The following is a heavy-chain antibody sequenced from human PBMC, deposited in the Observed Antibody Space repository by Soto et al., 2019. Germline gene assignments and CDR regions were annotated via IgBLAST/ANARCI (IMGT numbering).Heavy chain of an antibody. CDR3: ARAVDYGDYVAPDGMDV. V-gene: IGHV3-74*01. Sequence: GGSLRLSCAASGFTFSSYWMHWVRQAPGKGLVWVSRINSDGSSTSYADSVKGRFTISRDNAKNTLYLQMNSLRAEDTAVYYCARAVDYGDYVAPDGMDVWGQGTTVTVSS. CDR2: INSDGSST. D-gene: IGHD4-17*01. J-gene: IGHJ6*02. CDR1: GFTFSSYW.